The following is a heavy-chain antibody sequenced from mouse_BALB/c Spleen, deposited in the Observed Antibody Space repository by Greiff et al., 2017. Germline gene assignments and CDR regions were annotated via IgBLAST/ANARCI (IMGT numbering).Heavy chain of an antibody. CDR1: GFTFSSFG. Sequence: EVHLVESGGGLVQPGGSRKLSCAASGFTFSSFGMHWVRQAPEKGLEWVAYISSGSSTIYYADTVKGRFTISRDNPKNTLFLQMTSLRSEDTAMYYCARGPIYYDYDECDYWGQGTTLTVSS. CDR2: ISSGSSTI. J-gene: IGHJ2*01. V-gene: IGHV5-17*02. CDR3: ARGPIYYDYDECDY. D-gene: IGHD2-4*01.